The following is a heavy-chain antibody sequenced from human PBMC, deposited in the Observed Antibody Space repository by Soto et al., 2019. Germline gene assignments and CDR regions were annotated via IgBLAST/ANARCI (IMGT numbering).Heavy chain of an antibody. V-gene: IGHV1-18*04. J-gene: IGHJ4*02. CDR2: ISAYNGNT. CDR1: GYTFTSYG. D-gene: IGHD6-19*01. Sequence: GASVKVSCKASGYTFTSYGISWVRQAPGQGLEGMGWISAYNGNTNYAQKLQGRVTMTTDTSTSTAYMELRSLRSDDTAVYYCARGWEVAGRGDFDYWGQGTLVTVSS. CDR3: ARGWEVAGRGDFDY.